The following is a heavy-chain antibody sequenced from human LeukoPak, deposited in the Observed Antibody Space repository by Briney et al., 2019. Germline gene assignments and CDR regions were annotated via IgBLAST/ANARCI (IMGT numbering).Heavy chain of an antibody. CDR2: ISGSGGST. CDR3: AKDGYDSSGYRQLYFDY. CDR1: GFTFSSYA. Sequence: GGSLRLSCAASGFTFSSYAMSWVRQAPGKGLEWVSAISGSGGSTYYADSVKGRITISRDNSKNTLYLQMNSLRAEDTAVYYCAKDGYDSSGYRQLYFDYWGQGTLVTVSS. J-gene: IGHJ4*02. V-gene: IGHV3-23*01. D-gene: IGHD3-22*01.